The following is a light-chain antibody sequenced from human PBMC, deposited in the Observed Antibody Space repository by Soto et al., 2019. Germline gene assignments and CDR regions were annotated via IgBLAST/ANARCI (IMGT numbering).Light chain of an antibody. CDR1: QSISSY. J-gene: IGKJ3*01. Sequence: DIQMTQSPSSLSASVGDRVTITCRASQSISSYLNWYQQKPGKAPNLLIYAASSLQSGVPSKFSGSGSGTDFTLTINSLQPEDFATYYCQQSYSSPFTFGPGTQVDIK. CDR2: AAS. V-gene: IGKV1-39*01. CDR3: QQSYSSPFT.